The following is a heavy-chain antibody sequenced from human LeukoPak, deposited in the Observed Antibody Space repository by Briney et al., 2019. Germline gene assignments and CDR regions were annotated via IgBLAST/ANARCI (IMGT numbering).Heavy chain of an antibody. Sequence: GGSLRLSCAASGFTFSSSAMSWVRQAPGKGLEWVSAISNNGGYTYYADSVQGRFTISRDSSKSTLCLQMNSLRAEDTAVYYCAKQLGYCSDGSCYFPYWGQGTLVTVSS. CDR2: ISNNGGYT. CDR1: GFTFSSSA. D-gene: IGHD2-15*01. V-gene: IGHV3-23*01. J-gene: IGHJ4*02. CDR3: AKQLGYCSDGSCYFPY.